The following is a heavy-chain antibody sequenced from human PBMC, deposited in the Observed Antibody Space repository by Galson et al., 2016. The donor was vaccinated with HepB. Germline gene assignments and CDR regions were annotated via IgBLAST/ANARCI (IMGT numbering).Heavy chain of an antibody. V-gene: IGHV3-21*01. D-gene: IGHD3-3*01. CDR2: ISSSSSYI. J-gene: IGHJ4*02. CDR3: ARVPIFGVVARYFDY. Sequence: SLRLSCAASGFTFSSYSMNWVRQAPGKGLEWVSSISSSSSYIYYADSVKGRFTISRDNAKNSLYLQINSLRAEDTAVFYCARVPIFGVVARYFDYWGQGTLVTVSS. CDR1: GFTFSSYS.